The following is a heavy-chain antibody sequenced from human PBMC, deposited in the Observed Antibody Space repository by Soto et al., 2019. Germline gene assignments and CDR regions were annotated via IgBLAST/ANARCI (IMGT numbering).Heavy chain of an antibody. CDR2: IYPGDSDT. CDR1: GDSFTSYW. V-gene: IGHV5-51*01. CDR3: AALSGYIYGYFMS. D-gene: IGHD5-18*01. Sequence: XESLFLYSTGCGDSFTSYWLDWVRQLPGKGLEWMGIIYPGDSDTRYSPSFQGRFTISRDNSKNALYLQMNSLRAEDTAVYYCAALSGYIYGYFMSWGQGTLVTVSS. J-gene: IGHJ5*02.